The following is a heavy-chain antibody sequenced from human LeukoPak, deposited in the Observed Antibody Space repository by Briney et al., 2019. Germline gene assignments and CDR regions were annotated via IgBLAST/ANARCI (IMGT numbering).Heavy chain of an antibody. D-gene: IGHD6-19*01. V-gene: IGHV3-7*01. Sequence: GGSLRLSCAASGFTFSSYWMSWVRQAPGKGLEWVANIKQDGSEKYYVDSVKGRFTISRDNAKNSLYLQMNSLRAEDTAVYYCARDRAVGIKYYFDYWGQGTLVTVSP. CDR2: IKQDGSEK. CDR1: GFTFSSYW. J-gene: IGHJ4*02. CDR3: ARDRAVGIKYYFDY.